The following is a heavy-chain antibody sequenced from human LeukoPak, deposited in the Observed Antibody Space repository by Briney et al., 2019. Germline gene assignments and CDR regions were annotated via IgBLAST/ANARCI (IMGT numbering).Heavy chain of an antibody. CDR3: AKQAVTTGSSYFDY. D-gene: IGHD4-11*01. CDR1: GFAFSGYA. J-gene: IGHJ4*02. Sequence: GGSLRLSCAASGFAFSGYAMHWVRQAPGKGLEWVAVISYDGSNNYYADSVRGRFTISRDNSKNTLYLQMNSLRAEDTAVYYCAKQAVTTGSSYFDYWGQGTLVTVSS. V-gene: IGHV3-30-3*02. CDR2: ISYDGSNN.